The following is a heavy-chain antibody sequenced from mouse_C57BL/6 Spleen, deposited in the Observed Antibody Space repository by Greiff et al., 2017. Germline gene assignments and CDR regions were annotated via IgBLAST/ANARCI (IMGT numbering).Heavy chain of an antibody. J-gene: IGHJ1*03. V-gene: IGHV5-4*03. Sequence: EVNVVESGGGLVKPGGSLKLSCAASGFTFSSYAMSWVRQTPEKRLEWVATISDGGSYTYYPDNVKGRFTISRDNAKNNLYLQMSHLKSEDTAMYYCARRYGSSYWYFDVWGTGTTVTVSS. D-gene: IGHD1-1*01. CDR1: GFTFSSYA. CDR2: ISDGGSYT. CDR3: ARRYGSSYWYFDV.